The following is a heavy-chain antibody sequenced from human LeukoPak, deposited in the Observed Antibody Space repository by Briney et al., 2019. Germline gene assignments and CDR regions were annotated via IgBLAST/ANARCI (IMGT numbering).Heavy chain of an antibody. D-gene: IGHD2-15*01. CDR3: ARGDIVVVVAAFDY. V-gene: IGHV3-11*01. CDR1: GFTFASYA. J-gene: IGHJ4*02. Sequence: PGGSLGLSCAASGFTFASYAMSWIRQAAGKGLEWVSYISSSGSTIYYADSVKGRFTISRDNAKNSLYLQMNSLRAEDTAVYYCARGDIVVVVAAFDYWGQGTLVTVSS. CDR2: ISSSGSTI.